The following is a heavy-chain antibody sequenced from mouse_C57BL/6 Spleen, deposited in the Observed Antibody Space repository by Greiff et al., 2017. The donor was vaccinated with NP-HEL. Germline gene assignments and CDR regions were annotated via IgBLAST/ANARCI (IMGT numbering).Heavy chain of an antibody. CDR2: IYPSDSET. V-gene: IGHV1-61*01. Sequence: QVQLQQPGAELVRPGSSVKLSCKASGYTFTSYWMDWVKQRPGQGLEWIGNIYPSDSETHYNQKFKGQATLTVDKSSSTAYMQLSSLTSEDSAVYYCARGGRGYFDVWGTGTTVTVSS. CDR1: GYTFTSYW. CDR3: ARGGRGYFDV. J-gene: IGHJ1*03.